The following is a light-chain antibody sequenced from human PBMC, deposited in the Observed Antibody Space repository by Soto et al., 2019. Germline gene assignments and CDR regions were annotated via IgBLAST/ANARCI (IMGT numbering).Light chain of an antibody. V-gene: IGKV1-5*01. Sequence: DMQMTQSPSTLSASVGDRVTITCRASQSISTSLAWYQQKQGKAPKLLIHDASSLESGVPSRFSGSGSGTEFTLTISSLQPDDFATYYCQHYNSYSEAFGQGTKVDIK. CDR1: QSISTS. J-gene: IGKJ1*01. CDR3: QHYNSYSEA. CDR2: DAS.